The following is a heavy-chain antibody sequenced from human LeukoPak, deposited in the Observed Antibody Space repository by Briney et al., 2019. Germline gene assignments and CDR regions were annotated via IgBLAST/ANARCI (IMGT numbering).Heavy chain of an antibody. CDR3: ARDPSMATIVDAFDI. Sequence: PGASVKVSCKASGYSFTSYYMHWVRQAPGQGLEWMGIINPSGGSTSYAQKFQGRVTMTRDMSTSTVYMELSSLRSEDTAVYYCARDPSMATIVDAFDIWGQGTMVTVSS. CDR2: INPSGGST. J-gene: IGHJ3*02. CDR1: GYSFTSYY. V-gene: IGHV1-46*01. D-gene: IGHD5-24*01.